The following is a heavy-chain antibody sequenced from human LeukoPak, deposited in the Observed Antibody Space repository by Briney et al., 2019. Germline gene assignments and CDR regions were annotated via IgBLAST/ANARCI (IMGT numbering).Heavy chain of an antibody. D-gene: IGHD1-26*01. V-gene: IGHV3-30-3*01. CDR3: AKDLGGSYPKRAFDY. CDR1: GFTFSSYA. CDR2: ISYDGSNK. J-gene: IGHJ4*02. Sequence: GRSLRLSCAASGFTFSSYAMHWVRQAPGKGLEWVAVISYDGSNKYYADSVKGRFTISRDNSKNTLYLQMNSLRAEDTAVYYCAKDLGGSYPKRAFDYWGQGTLVTVSS.